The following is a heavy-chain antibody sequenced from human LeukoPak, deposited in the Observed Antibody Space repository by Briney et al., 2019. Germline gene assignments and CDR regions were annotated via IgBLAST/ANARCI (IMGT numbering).Heavy chain of an antibody. D-gene: IGHD3-22*01. CDR3: AKMSGSGYLTGGMDV. V-gene: IGHV3-30*18. J-gene: IGHJ6*02. CDR2: ISYDGSNK. CDR1: GFTFSSYG. Sequence: PGGSLRLSCAASGFTFSSYGMHWVRQAPGKGLEWVAVISYDGSNKYYADSVKGRFTISRDNSKNTLYLQMNSLRAEDTAVYYCAKMSGSGYLTGGMDVWGQGTTVTVSS.